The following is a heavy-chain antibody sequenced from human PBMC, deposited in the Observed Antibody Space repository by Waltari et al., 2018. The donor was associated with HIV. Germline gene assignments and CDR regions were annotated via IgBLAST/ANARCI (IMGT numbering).Heavy chain of an antibody. CDR1: GYSPSRGYD. CDR2: LDHSGSI. CDR3: ASLDTAVGYDAFDI. V-gene: IGHV4-38-2*02. Sequence: QMQMQESGPGRVKSSETLSTTCTVSGYSPSRGYDLAWIRQPPGKGLEWLGTLDHSGSIYHNPSLKSRLTISVDTSNNQFSLKLTSVTAADTAVYFCASLDTAVGYDAFDIWGQGTMVTVSS. D-gene: IGHD5-18*01. J-gene: IGHJ3*02.